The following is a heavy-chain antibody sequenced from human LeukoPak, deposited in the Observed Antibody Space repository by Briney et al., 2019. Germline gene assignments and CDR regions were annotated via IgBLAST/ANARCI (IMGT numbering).Heavy chain of an antibody. V-gene: IGHV4-4*07. J-gene: IGHJ5*02. Sequence: SETLSLTCSVSGGCVSSYYWSWIRQPAGKGLEWIGRISASGSSNYNPSLRSRVIMSVDTPKNQFSLNLSSVTAADTAVYYCATEGGGPRWLDPWGQGTLVTVSS. CDR2: ISASGSS. CDR1: GGCVSSYY. CDR3: ATEGGGPRWLDP. D-gene: IGHD6-25*01.